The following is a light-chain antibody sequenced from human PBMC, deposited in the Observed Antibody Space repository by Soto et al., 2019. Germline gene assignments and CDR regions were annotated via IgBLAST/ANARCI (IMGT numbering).Light chain of an antibody. CDR2: EAS. Sequence: QSVLTQPASVSGSPGQSITISCTGTSSDIGGFNRVSWYQQPPGTAPKLIIYEASKRPSGVPDRFSGSKSGNTASLTISGLQAADEADYYCSLYTSENTYVFGTGTKVTVL. V-gene: IGLV2-18*01. CDR1: SSDIGGFNR. J-gene: IGLJ1*01. CDR3: SLYTSENTYV.